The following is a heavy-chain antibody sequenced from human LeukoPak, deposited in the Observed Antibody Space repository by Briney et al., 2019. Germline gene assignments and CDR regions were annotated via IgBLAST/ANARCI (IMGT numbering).Heavy chain of an antibody. Sequence: GGSLRLSCAASGFTFSSYSMNWVRQAPGKGLEWVSSISSSSSYIYYADSVKGRFTISRDNSKNTLYLQMNSLRAEDTAVYYCARRLLRNYIDYWGQGTLVTVSS. V-gene: IGHV3-21*01. J-gene: IGHJ4*02. CDR2: ISSSSSYI. CDR3: ARRLLRNYIDY. D-gene: IGHD1-7*01. CDR1: GFTFSSYS.